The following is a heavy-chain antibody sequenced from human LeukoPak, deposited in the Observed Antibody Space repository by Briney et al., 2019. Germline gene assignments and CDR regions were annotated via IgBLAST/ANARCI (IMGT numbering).Heavy chain of an antibody. D-gene: IGHD4-17*01. CDR2: ISNDGSKK. Sequence: GRSLRLSCAASGFTFNSYAMHWVRQAPGKGLDWVAVISNDGSKKNYADSVKGRFIISRDNSKNTLYLQMNSLRAEDTAVFYCAREYGDY. V-gene: IGHV3-30-3*01. CDR3: AREYGDY. CDR1: GFTFNSYA. J-gene: IGHJ4*01.